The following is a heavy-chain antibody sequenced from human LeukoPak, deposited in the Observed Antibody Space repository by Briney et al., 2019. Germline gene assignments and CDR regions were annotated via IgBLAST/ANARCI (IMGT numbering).Heavy chain of an antibody. CDR2: IKQDGSEK. Sequence: TGGSLRLSCAASGFTFSSYWMSWVRQAPGKGLEWVANIKQDGSEKYYVDSVKGRFTISRDNAKNSLYLQMNSLRAEDTAVYYCARAVITFGGVIDSFDYWGQGTLVTVSS. CDR1: GFTFSSYW. CDR3: ARAVITFGGVIDSFDY. J-gene: IGHJ4*02. V-gene: IGHV3-7*01. D-gene: IGHD3-16*02.